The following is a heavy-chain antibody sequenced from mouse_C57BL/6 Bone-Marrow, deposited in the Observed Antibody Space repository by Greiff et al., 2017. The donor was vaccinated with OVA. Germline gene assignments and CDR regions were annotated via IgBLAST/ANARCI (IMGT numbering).Heavy chain of an antibody. CDR1: GYTFTDYY. Sequence: EVQLQQSGPELVKPGASVKISCKASGYTFTDYYMNWVKQSHGKSLEWIGDINPNNGGTSYNQKFKGKATLTVDKSSRTDYMDLRSLTSEDSAVYYCARPYGNAWFAYWGQGTLVTVSA. J-gene: IGHJ3*01. CDR2: INPNNGGT. CDR3: ARPYGNAWFAY. V-gene: IGHV1-26*01. D-gene: IGHD2-1*01.